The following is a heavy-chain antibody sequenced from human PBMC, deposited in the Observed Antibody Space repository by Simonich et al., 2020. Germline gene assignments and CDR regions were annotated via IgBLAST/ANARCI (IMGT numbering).Heavy chain of an antibody. CDR2: INHSGST. Sequence: QVQLQQWGAGLLKPSETLSLTCAVYGGSFSGYYWGWIRQPPGKGLEWIGEINHSGSTNYNPSLKSRVTISVDTSKNQFSLKLSSGTAADTAVYYCAREIRDYWYFDLWGRGTLVTVSS. J-gene: IGHJ2*01. V-gene: IGHV4-34*01. CDR1: GGSFSGYY. CDR3: AREIRDYWYFDL.